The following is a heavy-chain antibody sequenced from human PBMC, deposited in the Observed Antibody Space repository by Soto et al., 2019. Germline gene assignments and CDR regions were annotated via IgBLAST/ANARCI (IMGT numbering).Heavy chain of an antibody. J-gene: IGHJ5*02. Sequence: PXXTLSLAFTVSGGSIRSSSYYWGFIRQPPGKGLEWIGSIYYSGSTYYNPSLKSRVTISVDTSKNQFSLKLSSVNAADTAVYYCASPKIAFYNWFDPWGQGTLVTVSS. CDR1: GGSIRSSSYY. CDR2: IYYSGST. D-gene: IGHD3-3*02. V-gene: IGHV4-39*01. CDR3: ASPKIAFYNWFDP.